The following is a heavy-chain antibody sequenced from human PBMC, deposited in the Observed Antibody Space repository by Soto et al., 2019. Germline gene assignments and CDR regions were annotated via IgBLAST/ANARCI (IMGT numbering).Heavy chain of an antibody. CDR1: GFTFSGHA. CDR3: ARDGQQGTPYGMDV. CDR2: IWSNGRNA. Sequence: QVQLVESGGGVVQSEKSLRVSCAASGFTFSGHAMHWVRQAPGKGLEWVAQIWSNGRNAYYSDSVKGRFTISRDNSKNTVTLQMDSLRAEDTAVYYCARDGQQGTPYGMDVWGQGTTVTVSS. J-gene: IGHJ6*02. D-gene: IGHD6-13*01. V-gene: IGHV3-33*01.